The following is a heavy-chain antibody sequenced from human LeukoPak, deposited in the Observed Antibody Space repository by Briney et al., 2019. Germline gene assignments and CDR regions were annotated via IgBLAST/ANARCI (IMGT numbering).Heavy chain of an antibody. CDR3: AKESGTAVGWFDP. V-gene: IGHV3-21*01. J-gene: IGHJ5*02. CDR1: GFTFSSYS. Sequence: GGSLRLSCAASGFTFSSYSMNWVRQAPGKGLEWVSSISSSSSYIYYADSVKGRFTISRDNSKNTLYLQMNSLRAEDTAVYYCAKESGTAVGWFDPWGQGTLVTVSS. D-gene: IGHD6-19*01. CDR2: ISSSSSYI.